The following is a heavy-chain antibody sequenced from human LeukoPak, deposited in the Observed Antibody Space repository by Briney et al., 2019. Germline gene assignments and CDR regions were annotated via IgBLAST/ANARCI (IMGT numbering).Heavy chain of an antibody. Sequence: SETPSLTCTVSGGSISSYYWSWIRQPPGKGLEWIGYIYYSGSTNYNPSLKSRVTISVDTSKNQFSLKLSSVTAADTAVYYCAREIAAAGTFYYYYMDVWGKGTTVTVSS. CDR2: IYYSGST. J-gene: IGHJ6*03. D-gene: IGHD6-13*01. CDR3: AREIAAAGTFYYYYMDV. V-gene: IGHV4-59*01. CDR1: GGSISSYY.